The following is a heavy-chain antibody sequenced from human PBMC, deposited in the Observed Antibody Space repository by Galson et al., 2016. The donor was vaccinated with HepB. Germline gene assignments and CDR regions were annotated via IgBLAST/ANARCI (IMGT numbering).Heavy chain of an antibody. CDR2: ISAYNGRT. Sequence: SVKVSCKASGYTFTNYGVSWVRQAPGQGLQWMGWISAYNGRTNYVQKFQGRVTMTTDTSTSTAYMELRNLRSDDTAMYYCAKDRHGDYTLASDSWGQGTLVTVSS. CDR1: GYTFTNYG. J-gene: IGHJ4*02. CDR3: AKDRHGDYTLASDS. D-gene: IGHD4-17*01. V-gene: IGHV1-18*01.